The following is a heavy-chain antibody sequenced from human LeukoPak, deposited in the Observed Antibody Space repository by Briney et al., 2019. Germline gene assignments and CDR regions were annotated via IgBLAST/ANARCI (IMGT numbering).Heavy chain of an antibody. CDR1: GFTFSSCA. CDR3: VQATSSYYDSSGYYPPFDY. J-gene: IGHJ4*02. V-gene: IGHV3-64D*09. D-gene: IGHD3-22*01. CDR2: ISSNGGST. Sequence: GGSLRLSCSASGFTFSSCAMRWVRQAPGKGLEYVSVISSNGGSTYYADSVKGRFTISRDNSKNTLYLQMSSLRAEDTAVYYCVQATSSYYDSSGYYPPFDYCGQGTLVTVSS.